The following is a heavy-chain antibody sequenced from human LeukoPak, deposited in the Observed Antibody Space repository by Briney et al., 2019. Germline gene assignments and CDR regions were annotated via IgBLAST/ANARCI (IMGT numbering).Heavy chain of an antibody. D-gene: IGHD4-17*01. Sequence: GGSLRLSCAASGFTFSSYAISWVRQAQGKGLEWVSAVSGRAIRTNYADSVKGRFTISRDNSKNTLYLQMNSLRAEDTAVYYCAKDGGDYQFDYWGQGTLVTVSS. CDR3: AKDGGDYQFDY. CDR1: GFTFSSYA. CDR2: VSGRAIRT. J-gene: IGHJ4*02. V-gene: IGHV3-23*01.